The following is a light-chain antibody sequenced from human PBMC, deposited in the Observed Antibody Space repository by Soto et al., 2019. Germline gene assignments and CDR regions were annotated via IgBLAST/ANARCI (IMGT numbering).Light chain of an antibody. CDR1: QTISSW. CDR3: QHYNSYSEA. V-gene: IGKV1-5*03. J-gene: IGKJ1*01. Sequence: DMQLTLSLSTLSGSLEDRITITCRASQTISSWLAWYQQKPGKAPKLLIYKASTLKSGVPSRFSGSGSGTEFTLTISSLQPDDFATYYCQHYNSYSEAFGQGSNVDIK. CDR2: KAS.